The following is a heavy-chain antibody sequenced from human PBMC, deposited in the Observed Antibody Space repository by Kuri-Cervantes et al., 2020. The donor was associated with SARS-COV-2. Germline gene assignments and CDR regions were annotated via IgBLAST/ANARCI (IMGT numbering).Heavy chain of an antibody. V-gene: IGHV3-19*01. D-gene: IGHD2-8*01. CDR2: VSWNGSRT. CDR1: GFTFSNSD. Sequence: GGSLRLSCAASGFTFSNSDMNWVRQAPGKGLEWVSGVSWNGSRTHYADSVKGRFTISRDNSKNTLYLQMNSLRAEDTAVYYCARRIPLGYCTNGVCYTPGWYFDLWGRGTLVTVSS. CDR3: ARRIPLGYCTNGVCYTPGWYFDL. J-gene: IGHJ2*01.